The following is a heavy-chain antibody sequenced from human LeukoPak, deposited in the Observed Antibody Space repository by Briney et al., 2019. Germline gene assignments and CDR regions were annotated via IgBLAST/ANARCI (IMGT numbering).Heavy chain of an antibody. CDR1: GYTFTTYY. CDR3: VREYHGGYFDY. V-gene: IGHV1-46*01. Sequence: GASVKVSCKASGYTFTTYYMHWVRQAPGQGLEWMGMVDPRGGSTSYAQKFQGRVTMTRDTSTSTVNMELSSLRSEDTAVYYFVREYHGGYFDYWGQGTLVTVSS. J-gene: IGHJ4*02. D-gene: IGHD2-2*01. CDR2: VDPRGGST.